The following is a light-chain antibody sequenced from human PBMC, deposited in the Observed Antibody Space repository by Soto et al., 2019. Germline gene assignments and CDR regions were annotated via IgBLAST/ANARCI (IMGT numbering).Light chain of an antibody. Sequence: QSVLTQPASVSGSPGQSITISCTGSRSDVGGSKYVSWYQQHPGKAPKLMIFEVSYRPSGVSSRFSGSKSANTASLTVSGLQAEDEADYYCSSYAGSSNVFGTGTKVTVL. V-gene: IGLV2-14*01. CDR3: SSYAGSSNV. J-gene: IGLJ1*01. CDR1: RSDVGGSKY. CDR2: EVS.